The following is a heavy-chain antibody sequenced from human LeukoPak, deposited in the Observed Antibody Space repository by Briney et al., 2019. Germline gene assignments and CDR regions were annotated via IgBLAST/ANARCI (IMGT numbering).Heavy chain of an antibody. V-gene: IGHV3-23*01. J-gene: IGHJ4*02. CDR1: GFTFSKNA. CDR3: AKVFSTYYFDS. CDR2: IGATGSTT. Sequence: PGGSLRLSCTGSGFTFSKNAMRWLRQAPGKGLEWVAAIGATGSTTYYADSVKGRFTISRDNSKNTIYLQMDSLRAEDTAIYYCAKVFSTYYFDSWGQGTLVTVSS. D-gene: IGHD2/OR15-2a*01.